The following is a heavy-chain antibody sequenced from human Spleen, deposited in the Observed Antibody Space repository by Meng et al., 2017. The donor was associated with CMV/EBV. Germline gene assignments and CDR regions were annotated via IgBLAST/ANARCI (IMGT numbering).Heavy chain of an antibody. CDR2: ISSSGSTI. CDR3: ARWTHYYGSGSPHDLYYYFYGMDV. D-gene: IGHD3-10*01. J-gene: IGHJ6*02. V-gene: IGHV3-11*01. Sequence: GESLKISCAASGFTFSDYYMSWIRQAPGNGLEWVSYISSSGSTISYADSVKGRFTISRDNAKNSLYLQMHSLRAEDTALYYCARWTHYYGSGSPHDLYYYFYGMDVWVQGTTVTVSS. CDR1: GFTFSDYY.